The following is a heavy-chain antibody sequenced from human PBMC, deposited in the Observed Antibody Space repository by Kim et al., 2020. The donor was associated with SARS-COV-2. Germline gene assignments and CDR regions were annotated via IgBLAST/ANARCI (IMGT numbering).Heavy chain of an antibody. Sequence: ASVKVSCKASGYTFDTYALYWVRQAPGQRFEWMGWIIGGNGNTRYSQNFQGRVTITRDTSATTAYMELSSLTSKDTAVYYCAREGSGSYNWLDPWGQGTL. CDR2: IIGGNGNT. CDR3: AREGSGSYNWLDP. J-gene: IGHJ5*02. V-gene: IGHV1-3*01. D-gene: IGHD3-10*01. CDR1: GYTFDTYA.